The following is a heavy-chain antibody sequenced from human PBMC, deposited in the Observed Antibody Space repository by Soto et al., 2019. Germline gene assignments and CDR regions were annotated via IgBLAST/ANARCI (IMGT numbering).Heavy chain of an antibody. Sequence: PGESLKISCEGSGYTFTYYWIGWVRQMPGKGLEWMGVTYPFDSDTRYSPSFQGRVTISAVQSTNTAYLELSRLQASDTAIYYFGRHYGGATTGIDCWGQGTLVTVSS. CDR2: TYPFDSDT. CDR1: GYTFTYYW. J-gene: IGHJ4*01. V-gene: IGHV5-51*01. D-gene: IGHD1-26*01. CDR3: GRHYGGATTGIDC.